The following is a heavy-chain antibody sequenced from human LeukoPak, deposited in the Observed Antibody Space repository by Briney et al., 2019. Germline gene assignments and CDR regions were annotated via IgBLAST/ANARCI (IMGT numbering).Heavy chain of an antibody. V-gene: IGHV1-18*01. CDR1: GYTFTSYG. J-gene: IGHJ4*02. Sequence: ASVKVSFTASGYTFTSYGISWVRQAPGQGLEWMGWISAYNGNTNYAQKLQGRVTMTTDTSTSTAYMELSSLRSDDTAVYYCARDAHSSYYYDSSGYSNNWGQGTLVTVSS. CDR3: ARDAHSSYYYDSSGYSNN. D-gene: IGHD3-22*01. CDR2: ISAYNGNT.